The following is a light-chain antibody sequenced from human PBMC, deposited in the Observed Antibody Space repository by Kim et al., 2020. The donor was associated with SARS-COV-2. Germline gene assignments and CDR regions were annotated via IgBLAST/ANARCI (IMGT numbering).Light chain of an antibody. J-gene: IGKJ2*01. CDR2: GAS. CDR1: QSVSSN. CDR3: QQYSDRPRA. Sequence: EIVMTQSPATLSVSPGERATLSCRASQSVSSNLAWYQQRPGQAPRLLIHGASTRATGVPARFSGSGSGTEFTLTISSLQSEDFAVYYCQQYSDRPRAFGQGTKLEI. V-gene: IGKV3-15*01.